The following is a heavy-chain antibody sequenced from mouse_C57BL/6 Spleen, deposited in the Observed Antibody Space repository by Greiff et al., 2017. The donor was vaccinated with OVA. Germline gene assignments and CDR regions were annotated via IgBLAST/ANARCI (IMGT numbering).Heavy chain of an antibody. CDR2: INPYNGDT. Sequence: EVKLQESGPELVKPGDSVKISCKASGYSFTGYFMNWVMQSHGKSLEWIGRINPYNGDTFYNQKFKGKATLTVDKSSSTAHMELRSLTSEDSAVYYCARMGVVADFDYWGQGTTLTVSS. CDR1: GYSFTGYF. V-gene: IGHV1-20*01. D-gene: IGHD1-1*01. J-gene: IGHJ2*01. CDR3: ARMGVVADFDY.